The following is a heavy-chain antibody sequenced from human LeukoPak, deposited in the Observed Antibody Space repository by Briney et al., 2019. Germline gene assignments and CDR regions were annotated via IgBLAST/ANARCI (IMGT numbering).Heavy chain of an antibody. J-gene: IGHJ4*02. CDR2: ISGSGGST. CDR1: GFTFSTYG. CDR3: AKVLSGLLRGNFDY. V-gene: IGHV3-23*01. Sequence: GGSLRLSCAASGFTFSTYGMSWVRQTQGKGLEWVSAISGSGGSTYYADSVKGRFTISRDNSKNTLYLQMNSLRAEDTALYYCAKVLSGLLRGNFDYWGQGTLVTVSS. D-gene: IGHD1-26*01.